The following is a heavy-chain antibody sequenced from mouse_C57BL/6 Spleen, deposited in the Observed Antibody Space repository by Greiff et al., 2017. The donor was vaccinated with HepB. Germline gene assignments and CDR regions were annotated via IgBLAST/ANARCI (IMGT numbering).Heavy chain of an antibody. Sequence: QVQLQQSGAELVRPGASVKLSCKASGYTFTDYYINWVKQRPGQGLEWIARIYPGSGNTYYNEKFKGKATLTAEKSSSTAYMQLSSLTSEDSAVYFCARNYYDYATALDYWGQGTTLTVSS. V-gene: IGHV1-76*01. CDR2: IYPGSGNT. D-gene: IGHD2-4*01. CDR1: GYTFTDYY. CDR3: ARNYYDYATALDY. J-gene: IGHJ2*01.